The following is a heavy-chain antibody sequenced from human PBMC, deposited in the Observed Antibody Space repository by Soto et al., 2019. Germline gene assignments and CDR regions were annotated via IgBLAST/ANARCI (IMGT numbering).Heavy chain of an antibody. CDR2: ISYDGSNK. J-gene: IGHJ4*02. CDR1: GFTFSSYG. CDR3: AKFPIFGVVLDY. Sequence: GGSLRLSCAASGFTFSSYGMHWVRQAPGKGLEWVAVISYDGSNKYYADSVKGRFTISRDNSKNTLYLQMNSLRAEDTAVYYCAKFPIFGVVLDYWGQGTLVTVSS. V-gene: IGHV3-30*18. D-gene: IGHD3-3*01.